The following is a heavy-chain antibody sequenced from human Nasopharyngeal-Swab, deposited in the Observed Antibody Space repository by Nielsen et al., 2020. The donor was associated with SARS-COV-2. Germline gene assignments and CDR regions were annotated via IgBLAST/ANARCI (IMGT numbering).Heavy chain of an antibody. CDR2: ISSSSSTI. Sequence: GESLKISCAASGFTFSSYAMNWVRQAPGKGLEWVSYISSSSSTIYYADSVKGRFTISRDNAKNSLYLQMNSLRAEDTAVYYCARGRGDVVVVAATPIVFLDYWGQGTLVTVSS. V-gene: IGHV3-48*01. D-gene: IGHD2-15*01. J-gene: IGHJ4*02. CDR1: GFTFSSYA. CDR3: ARGRGDVVVVAATPIVFLDY.